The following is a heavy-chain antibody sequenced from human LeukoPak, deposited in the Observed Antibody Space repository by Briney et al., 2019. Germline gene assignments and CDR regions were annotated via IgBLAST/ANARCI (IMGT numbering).Heavy chain of an antibody. CDR3: ARQFGLMRSYRHLDH. CDR1: CGFICSYY. CDR2: VYFNGDT. Sequence: SEAPFLPCNVSCGFICSYYWTWVLQPPGRTLQGIGDVYFNGDTDFNPSLTSRATISVDTSNNQFSLKLSSVTAADTAVYYCARQFGLMRSYRHLDHWGPGILVTVSA. J-gene: IGHJ4*02. V-gene: IGHV4-59*08. D-gene: IGHD3/OR15-3a*01.